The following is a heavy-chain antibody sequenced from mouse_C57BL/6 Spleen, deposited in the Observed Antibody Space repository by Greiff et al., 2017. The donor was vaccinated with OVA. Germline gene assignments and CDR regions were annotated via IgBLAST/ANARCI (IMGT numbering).Heavy chain of an antibody. J-gene: IGHJ4*01. CDR2: IYPRSGNT. D-gene: IGHD3-2*02. CDR3: AREAAQATGAMDY. CDR1: GYTFTSYG. Sequence: VQLQESGAELARPGASVKLSCKASGYTFTSYGISWVKQRTGQGLEWIGEIYPRSGNTYYTEKFKGKATLTADKSSSTAYMELRSLTSEDSAVYFCAREAAQATGAMDYWGQGTSVTVSS. V-gene: IGHV1-81*01.